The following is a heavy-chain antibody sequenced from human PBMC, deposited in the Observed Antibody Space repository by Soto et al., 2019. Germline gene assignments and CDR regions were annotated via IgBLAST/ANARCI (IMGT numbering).Heavy chain of an antibody. D-gene: IGHD4-4*01. CDR1: GFTFSSYA. V-gene: IGHV3-30-3*01. Sequence: QVQLVESGGGVVQPGRSLRLSCAASGFTFSSYAMHWVRQAPGKGLEWVAVISYDGSNKYYADSVKGRFTISRDNSKNTLYLQMNSLRAEDTAVYYCARDTTVDYWGQGTLVTVSS. CDR2: ISYDGSNK. J-gene: IGHJ4*02. CDR3: ARDTTVDY.